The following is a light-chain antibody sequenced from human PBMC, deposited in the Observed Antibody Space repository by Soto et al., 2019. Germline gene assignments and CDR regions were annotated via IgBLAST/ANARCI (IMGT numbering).Light chain of an antibody. CDR3: MQALQYPLA. V-gene: IGKV2-28*01. CDR2: LGS. Sequence: DIVMTQSPLSLSVTPGESASISCRSSQSLLQSNGYNYLHWYLQKPGQSPQLLIYLGSNRASGVPDRFSGSGSGTDFTLKISRLEAEDVGVYYCMQALQYPLAFGQGTRLET. CDR1: QSLLQSNGYNY. J-gene: IGKJ5*01.